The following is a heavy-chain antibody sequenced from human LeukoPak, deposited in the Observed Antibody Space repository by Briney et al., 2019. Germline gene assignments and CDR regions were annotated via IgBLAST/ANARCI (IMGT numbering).Heavy chain of an antibody. CDR2: IRYDGSNK. V-gene: IGHV3-30*02. CDR3: AKDKGWRCSSTSCQDHDAFDI. J-gene: IGHJ3*02. D-gene: IGHD2-2*01. CDR1: GFTFSSYG. Sequence: GGSLRLSCAASGFTFSSYGMHWVRQAPGKGLEWVAFIRYDGSNKYYADSVKGRFTISRDNSKNTLYLQMNSLRAEDTAVYYCAKDKGWRCSSTSCQDHDAFDIWGQGTMVTVSS.